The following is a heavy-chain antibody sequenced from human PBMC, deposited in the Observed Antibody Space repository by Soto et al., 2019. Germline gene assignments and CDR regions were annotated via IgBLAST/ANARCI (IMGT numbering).Heavy chain of an antibody. D-gene: IGHD1-7*01. CDR3: AHRLPLTSDWNYGRFDY. J-gene: IGHJ4*02. CDR2: IYWDDDK. V-gene: IGHV2-5*02. CDR1: GFSLTTYGVG. Sequence: QITLKESGPALVKPTQTLTLTCTFSGFSLTTYGVGVGWIRQPPGKALEWLALIYWDDDKRYCPSLKSKLTITKXXSXTXXVLTMTNMDPVDTATYFCAHRLPLTSDWNYGRFDYWGQGTLVTVSS.